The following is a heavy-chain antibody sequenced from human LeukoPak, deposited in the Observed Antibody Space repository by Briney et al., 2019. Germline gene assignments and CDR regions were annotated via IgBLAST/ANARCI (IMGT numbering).Heavy chain of an antibody. Sequence: SETLSLTCTVSGVSISSYYWSWIRPPPGKGLEWIGYIYYSGSTNYNPSLKSRVTISVDTSKNQFSLKLSSVTAADTAVYYCARDLGATGDYWGQGTLVTVSS. J-gene: IGHJ4*02. D-gene: IGHD1-26*01. CDR2: IYYSGST. CDR3: ARDLGATGDY. CDR1: GVSISSYY. V-gene: IGHV4-59*01.